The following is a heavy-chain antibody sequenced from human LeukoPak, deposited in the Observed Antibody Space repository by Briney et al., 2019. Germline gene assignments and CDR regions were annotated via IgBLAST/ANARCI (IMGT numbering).Heavy chain of an antibody. D-gene: IGHD2-15*01. V-gene: IGHV1/OR15-1*04. CDR1: GYLFKDYY. CDR2: MNPDGGRS. CDR3: TRDLVGYDAFDV. Sequence: GASVKVSCKASGYLFKDYYTHWVRQAPGQGLEWMGRMNPDGGRSDFAQKFQGRVTMTTDMSINTAYLDLRSLTSDDTATYFCTRDLVGYDAFDVWGQGTLVTVSS. J-gene: IGHJ3*01.